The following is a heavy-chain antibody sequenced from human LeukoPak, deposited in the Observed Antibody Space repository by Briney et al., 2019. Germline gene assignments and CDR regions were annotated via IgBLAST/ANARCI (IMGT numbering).Heavy chain of an antibody. CDR2: IRYDGSNK. V-gene: IGHV3-30*02. CDR3: AKDRSQPFDY. Sequence: QSGGSLRLSCAASGFTFSSYGMHWVRKAPGKGLEWVAFIRYDGSNKYYADSVKGRFTISRDNSKNTLYLQMNSLRAEDTAVYYCAKDRSQPFDYWGQGTLVTVSS. CDR1: GFTFSSYG. J-gene: IGHJ4*02.